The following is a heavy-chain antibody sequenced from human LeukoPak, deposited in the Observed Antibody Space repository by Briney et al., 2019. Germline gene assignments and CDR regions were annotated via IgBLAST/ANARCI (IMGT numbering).Heavy chain of an antibody. CDR2: INPGTGGT. V-gene: IGHV1-2*02. J-gene: IGHJ4*02. CDR1: FSNYY. Sequence: ASVKVSCKAFSNYYIHWVRQAPGQGLEWMGWINPGTGGTNYAQKFQGRVNMTRDTSISTAYMDLSRLTSDDTAIYYCATDNPPYCNGGSCYFDWGQGTLVTVSS. CDR3: ATDNPPYCNGGSCYFD. D-gene: IGHD2-15*01.